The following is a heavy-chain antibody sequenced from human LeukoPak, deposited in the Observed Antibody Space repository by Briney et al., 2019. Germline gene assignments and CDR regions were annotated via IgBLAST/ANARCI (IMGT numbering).Heavy chain of an antibody. V-gene: IGHV3-20*04. J-gene: IGHJ4*02. Sequence: GGSLRLSCATSGFTFNDYGMSWVRQAPGKGLEWVSGITWNGGSTNYADSVKGRFTVSRDNAKNSLFLQTNSLRAEGTALYYCARGNQWLIYWGQGTLVTVSS. D-gene: IGHD6-19*01. CDR1: GFTFNDYG. CDR2: ITWNGGST. CDR3: ARGNQWLIY.